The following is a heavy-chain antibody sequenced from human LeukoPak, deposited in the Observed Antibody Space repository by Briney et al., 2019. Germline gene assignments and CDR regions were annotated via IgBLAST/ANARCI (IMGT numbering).Heavy chain of an antibody. CDR2: ISYDGSNK. CDR3: AKDITMVRGVIPTDY. Sequence: GGSLRLSCAASGFTFSSYGMHRVRQAPGKGLEWVAVISYDGSNKYYADSVKGRFTISRDNSKNTLYLQMNSLRAEDTAVYYCAKDITMVRGVIPTDYWGQGTLVTVSS. CDR1: GFTFSSYG. J-gene: IGHJ4*02. V-gene: IGHV3-30*18. D-gene: IGHD3-10*01.